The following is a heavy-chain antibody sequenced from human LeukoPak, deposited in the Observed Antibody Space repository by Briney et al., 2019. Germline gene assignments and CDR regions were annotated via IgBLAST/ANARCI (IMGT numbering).Heavy chain of an antibody. CDR1: GYTFTSYG. J-gene: IGHJ4*02. CDR3: ARGHSPYYYDSSGYSALFDY. V-gene: IGHV1-18*01. CDR2: ISAYNGNT. Sequence: ASVKVSCKASGYTFTSYGISWVRQARGQGLEWMGWISAYNGNTNYAQKLQGRGTMTTDTSTSTAYMELRSLRSEDTAVYYCARGHSPYYYDSSGYSALFDYWGQGTLVTVSS. D-gene: IGHD3-22*01.